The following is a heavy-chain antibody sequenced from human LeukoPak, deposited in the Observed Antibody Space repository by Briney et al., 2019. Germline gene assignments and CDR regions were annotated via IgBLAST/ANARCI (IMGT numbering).Heavy chain of an antibody. Sequence: SGPTLVKPPETLTLTCSFSGFSLTSRPVGVGWIRQPPGKALEWLGFAYWDDDNRYNPSLKSRLTVTKDTSKNQVVLTMTNMDPVDTGTYHCAHRRDYNGDWDGGLFDFWGQGILVTVSS. CDR3: AHRRDYNGDWDGGLFDF. CDR2: AYWDDDN. CDR1: GFSLTSRPVG. V-gene: IGHV2-5*02. J-gene: IGHJ4*02. D-gene: IGHD2-21*02.